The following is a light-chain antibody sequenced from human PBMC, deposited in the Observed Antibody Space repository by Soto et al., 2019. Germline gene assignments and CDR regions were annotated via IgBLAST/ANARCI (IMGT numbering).Light chain of an antibody. CDR3: QYSYTTPLN. CDR1: QYIRDF. V-gene: IGKV1-39*01. J-gene: IGKJ4*01. CDR2: AAS. Sequence: DIQMTQSPSSLSVSVGDRVTITCRASQYIRDFLNWYQQKPGKAPVILIYAASTLQSGVPSRFTGSRSETNFTLIISSLQPEDFATYYCQYSYTTPLNFGGGTKVYIK.